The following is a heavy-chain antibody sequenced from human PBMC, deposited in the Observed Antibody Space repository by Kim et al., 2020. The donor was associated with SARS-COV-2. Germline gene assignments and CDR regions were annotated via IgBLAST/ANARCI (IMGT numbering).Heavy chain of an antibody. D-gene: IGHD7-27*01. J-gene: IGHJ1*01. CDR3: ARGLGSCESMGQGLRN. Sequence: ASVKVSCKAAGYTFTGYYINWVRQAAGQGLENMGWMNPKTGNTDYTQKFQGRVTMTRDTSINTAYLELSRLTSEDTAIYYCARGLGSCESMGQGLRNRG. CDR2: MNPKTGNT. V-gene: IGHV1-8*02. CDR1: GYTFTGYY.